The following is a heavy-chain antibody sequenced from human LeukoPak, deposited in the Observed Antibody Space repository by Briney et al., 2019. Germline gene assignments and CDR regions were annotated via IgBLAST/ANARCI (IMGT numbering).Heavy chain of an antibody. J-gene: IGHJ4*02. V-gene: IGHV1-69*05. CDR2: IIPIFGTA. CDR3: ARDGCNWGFDY. Sequence: SVKVSCKASGGTFSSYAITWVRQAPGQGLEWMGGIIPIFGTANYAQKFQGRVTITTDESTSTAYMELSSLRSDDTAVYYCARDGCNWGFDYWGQGTLVTVSS. CDR1: GGTFSSYA. D-gene: IGHD5-24*01.